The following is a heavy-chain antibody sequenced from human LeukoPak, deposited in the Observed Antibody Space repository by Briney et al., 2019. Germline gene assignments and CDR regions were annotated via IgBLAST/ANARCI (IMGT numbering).Heavy chain of an antibody. CDR2: MSYDGSNK. J-gene: IGHJ4*02. D-gene: IGHD3-22*01. CDR3: AKVGYYYDSSGAFDY. Sequence: PGRSLRLSCAASGFIFSSYGMHWVRQAPGKGLEWVAAMSYDGSNKYYADSVKGRFTISRDNSKNTLYLQMNSLRAEDTAVYYCAKVGYYYDSSGAFDYWGQGTLVTVSS. CDR1: GFIFSSYG. V-gene: IGHV3-30*18.